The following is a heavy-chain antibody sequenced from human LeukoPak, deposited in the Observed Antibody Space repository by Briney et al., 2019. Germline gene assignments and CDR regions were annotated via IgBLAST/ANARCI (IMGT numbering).Heavy chain of an antibody. J-gene: IGHJ6*02. V-gene: IGHV3-30-3*01. Sequence: GGSLRLSCAASGFTFSSYTVHWVRQAPGKGLEWVAVISYDGSNKYYADSVKGRFTISRDNSKNTLYLQMNSLRAEDTAVYYCARDPGTIGSYGFYYYGMDVWGQGTTVTVSS. CDR1: GFTFSSYT. CDR2: ISYDGSNK. D-gene: IGHD1-26*01. CDR3: ARDPGTIGSYGFYYYGMDV.